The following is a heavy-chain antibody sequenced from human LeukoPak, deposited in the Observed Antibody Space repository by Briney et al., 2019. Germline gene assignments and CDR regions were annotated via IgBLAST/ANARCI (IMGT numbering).Heavy chain of an antibody. J-gene: IGHJ6*03. CDR2: INHSGST. Sequence: SETLSLTCAVYGGSFSGYYWSWIRQPPGKGLEWIGEINHSGSTNYNPSLKSRVTISVDTSKNQFSLKLSSVTAADTAVYYCARGPIAARLYHYYMDVWGKGTTVTVSS. D-gene: IGHD6-6*01. CDR1: GGSFSGYY. CDR3: ARGPIAARLYHYYMDV. V-gene: IGHV4-34*01.